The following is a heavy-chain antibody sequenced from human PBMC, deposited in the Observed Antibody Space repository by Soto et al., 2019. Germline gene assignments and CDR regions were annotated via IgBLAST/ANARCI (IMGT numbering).Heavy chain of an antibody. D-gene: IGHD6-19*01. J-gene: IGHJ6*02. CDR2: IYYSGST. CDR1: GGSISSSSYY. V-gene: IGHV4-39*01. CDR3: AQLSGWYNGASMGDYYYYGMDV. Sequence: SETLSLTCTVSGGSISSSSYYWGWIRQPPGKGLEWIGSIYYSGSTYYNPSLKSRVTISVDTSKNQFSLKLSSVTAADTAVYYCAQLSGWYNGASMGDYYYYGMDVWGQGTTVTVSS.